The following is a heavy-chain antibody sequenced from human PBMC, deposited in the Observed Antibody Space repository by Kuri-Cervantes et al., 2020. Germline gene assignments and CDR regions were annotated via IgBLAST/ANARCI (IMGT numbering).Heavy chain of an antibody. Sequence: GGSLRLSYGASGFTFSSHAMSWVRQAPGKGLEWVSVIFGGGRTHYADSVKGRFTISRDHSKHTLHLQMNSLRVEDTAVYYCAKLGLGYWGHGTLVTVSS. CDR2: IFGGGRT. D-gene: IGHD6-13*01. J-gene: IGHJ4*01. CDR3: AKLGLGY. V-gene: IGHV3-53*01. CDR1: GFTFSSHA.